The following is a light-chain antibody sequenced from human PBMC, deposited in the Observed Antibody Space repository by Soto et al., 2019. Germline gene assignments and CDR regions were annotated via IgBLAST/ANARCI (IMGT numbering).Light chain of an antibody. Sequence: EKVMTQSPASLSVSLGERSTLSCNASQSVNSNLAWYQQKPGQAPRLLLYGTSTRATGIPARFSGSASGTEFTLTISSLQSEVSAVYYCQQYNDSPLTFGGGTNVEIK. CDR3: QQYNDSPLT. J-gene: IGKJ4*01. CDR2: GTS. CDR1: QSVNSN. V-gene: IGKV3-15*01.